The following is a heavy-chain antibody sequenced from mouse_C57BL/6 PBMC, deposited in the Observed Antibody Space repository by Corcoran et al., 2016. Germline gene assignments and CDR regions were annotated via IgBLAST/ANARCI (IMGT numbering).Heavy chain of an antibody. V-gene: IGHV1-80*01. D-gene: IGHD2-3*01. Sequence: QVQLQQSGAELVKPGASVKISCKASGYAFSSYWMNWVKQRPGKGLEWIGQIYPGDGDTNYNGKFKGKATLTADKSSSTAYMQLSSLTSEDSAVYFCARSENDGYYFFAYWGQGTLVTVSA. J-gene: IGHJ3*01. CDR2: IYPGDGDT. CDR1: GYAFSSYW. CDR3: ARSENDGYYFFAY.